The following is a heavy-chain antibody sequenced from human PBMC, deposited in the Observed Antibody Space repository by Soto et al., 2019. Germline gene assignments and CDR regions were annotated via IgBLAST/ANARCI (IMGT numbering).Heavy chain of an antibody. CDR2: ISRSGDST. CDR3: AKGAFAGYYYYGMDV. D-gene: IGHD3-16*01. J-gene: IGHJ6*02. Sequence: GGSLRLSCAASGFTFSSYAMTWVRQAPGKGLEWVSAISRSGDSTYYADSVKGRFTISRDNSKNTLYLQMNSLRAEDTAVYYCAKGAFAGYYYYGMDVWGQETTVTVSS. CDR1: GFTFSSYA. V-gene: IGHV3-23*01.